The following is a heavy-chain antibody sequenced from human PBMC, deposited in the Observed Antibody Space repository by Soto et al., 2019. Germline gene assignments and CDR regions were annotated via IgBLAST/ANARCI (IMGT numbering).Heavy chain of an antibody. J-gene: IGHJ5*02. CDR2: IYVTGAV. V-gene: IGHV4-31*03. CDR3: ARLRIATNNYKWFDP. CDR1: GAALNSGNYY. Sequence: SETLSLTCSVSGAALNSGNYYWSWIRQVPGKGLEWIGHIYVTGAVDYNPSLRDRITISQDTSESQFSLNLRLVTAADTAVYYCARLRIATNNYKWFDPWGQGTLVTVSS. D-gene: IGHD2-21*01.